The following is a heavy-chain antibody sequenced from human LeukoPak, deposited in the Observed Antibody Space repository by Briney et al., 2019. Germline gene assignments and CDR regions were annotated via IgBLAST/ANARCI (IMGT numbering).Heavy chain of an antibody. CDR1: GGSISSSSYY. CDR2: IYYSGST. J-gene: IGHJ6*02. D-gene: IGHD4/OR15-4a*01. Sequence: SETLSLTCTVSGGSISSSSYYWGWIRQPPGKGLEWIGSIYYSGSTYYNPSLKSRVTISVDTSKNQFSLKLSSVTAADTAVFYCASLTMWSERDVWGQGTTVTVSS. V-gene: IGHV4-39*07. CDR3: ASLTMWSERDV.